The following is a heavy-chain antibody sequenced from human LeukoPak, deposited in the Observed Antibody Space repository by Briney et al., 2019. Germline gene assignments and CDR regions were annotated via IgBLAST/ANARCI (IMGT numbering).Heavy chain of an antibody. Sequence: ASVKVSCMASGYTFTSYYMHWVRQAPGQGLEWMGIINPSAGSTSYAQKFQGRVTITRDTSTSTVYMELSSLRSEDTAVYYCASGKTGTFDYWGQGTLVTVSS. CDR2: INPSAGST. CDR3: ASGKTGTFDY. V-gene: IGHV1-46*01. J-gene: IGHJ4*02. CDR1: GYTFTSYY. D-gene: IGHD1-1*01.